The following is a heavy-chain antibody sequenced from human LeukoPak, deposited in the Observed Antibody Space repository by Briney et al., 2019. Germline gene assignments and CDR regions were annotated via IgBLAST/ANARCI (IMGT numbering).Heavy chain of an antibody. V-gene: IGHV3-23*01. J-gene: IGHJ3*02. CDR2: ISGSGGST. CDR3: AKGVRASDAFDI. CDR1: GFTFSSYA. Sequence: GGSLRLSCAASGFTFSSYAMSWVRQAPGKGLEWVSAISGSGGSTYYADSVEGRFTISRDNSKNTLYLQMNSLRAEDTAVYYCAKGVRASDAFDIWGQGTMVTVSS.